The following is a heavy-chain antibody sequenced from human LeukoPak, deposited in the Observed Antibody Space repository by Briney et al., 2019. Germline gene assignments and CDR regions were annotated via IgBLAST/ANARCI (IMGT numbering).Heavy chain of an antibody. CDR1: GFTFSSYS. CDR3: ARYHSSGYSFDY. V-gene: IGHV3-48*01. CDR2: ISSSSTI. J-gene: IGHJ4*02. D-gene: IGHD3-22*01. Sequence: PGGSLRLSCAASGFTFSSYSMNWVRQAPGKGLEWASYISSSSTIYYADSVKGRFTISRDNAKNSLYLQMNSLRAEDTAVYYCARYHSSGYSFDYWGQGTLVTVSS.